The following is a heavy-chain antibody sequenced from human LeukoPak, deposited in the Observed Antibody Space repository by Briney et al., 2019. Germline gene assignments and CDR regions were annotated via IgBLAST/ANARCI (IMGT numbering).Heavy chain of an antibody. V-gene: IGHV4-59*01. Sequence: SETLSLTCTVSGVSISSYYWSWIRQPPGTGLEWIGYIYYSGSTNYNPSLKSRVTISVDTSKNQFSLKLSSVTTADTGVYFCARGLVVGAGRLDPWGQGTLAIVSS. CDR1: GVSISSYY. D-gene: IGHD3-22*01. J-gene: IGHJ5*02. CDR2: IYYSGST. CDR3: ARGLVVGAGRLDP.